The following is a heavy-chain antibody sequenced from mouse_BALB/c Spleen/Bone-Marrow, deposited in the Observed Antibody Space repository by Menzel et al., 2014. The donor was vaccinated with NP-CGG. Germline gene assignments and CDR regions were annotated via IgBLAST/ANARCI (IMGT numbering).Heavy chain of an antibody. V-gene: IGHV3-6*02. J-gene: IGHJ2*01. CDR3: ARDWDGYYFDY. Sequence: EVQLQESGPGLVKPSQSLSLTCSVTGYSITSGYYWNWIRQLPGNKLEWMGYISYDGSNNYNPSLKNRISITRDTSKNQFFLKLNSVTTEDTATYYCARDWDGYYFDYWGQGTTLTVSS. D-gene: IGHD2-3*01. CDR2: ISYDGSN. CDR1: GYSITSGYY.